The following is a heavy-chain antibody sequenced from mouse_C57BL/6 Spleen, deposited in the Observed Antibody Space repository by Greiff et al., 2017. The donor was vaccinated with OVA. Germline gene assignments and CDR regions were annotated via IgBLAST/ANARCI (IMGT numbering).Heavy chain of an antibody. Sequence: QVQLQQPGAELVKPGASVQLSCKASGYTFTSYWMHWVKQRPGQGLEWIGMIHPNSGSTNNNEKFKSKATLTVDKSSSTAYMQLSSLTSEDSAVYYCARALVTTRYYYAMDYWGQGTSVTVSS. J-gene: IGHJ4*01. D-gene: IGHD2-2*01. V-gene: IGHV1-64*01. CDR2: IHPNSGST. CDR3: ARALVTTRYYYAMDY. CDR1: GYTFTSYW.